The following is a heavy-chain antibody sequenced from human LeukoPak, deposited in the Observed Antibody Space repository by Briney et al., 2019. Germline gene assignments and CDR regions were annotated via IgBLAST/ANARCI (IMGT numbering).Heavy chain of an antibody. V-gene: IGHV3-30-3*01. J-gene: IGHJ2*01. Sequence: GRSLRLSCAASGXTFSSYAVHWVRQAPGKGLEWVAVISYDGSNKYYADSVKGRFTISRDNSKNTLYLQMNSLRAEDTAVYYCAREARGDDYFDLWGRGTLVTVSS. CDR1: GXTFSSYA. CDR3: AREARGDDYFDL. CDR2: ISYDGSNK. D-gene: IGHD4-17*01.